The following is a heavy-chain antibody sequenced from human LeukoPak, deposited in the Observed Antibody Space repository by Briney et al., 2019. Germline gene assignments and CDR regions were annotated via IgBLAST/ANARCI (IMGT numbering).Heavy chain of an antibody. J-gene: IGHJ4*02. Sequence: GASVKVSCKASGYTFTGYYMHWVRQAPGQGLEWMVWINPNSGGTNYAQKFQGRVTMTRDTSISTAYMELSRLRSDDTAVYYCARDLLTMVRGVIITAFDYWGQGTLVTVSS. CDR2: INPNSGGT. CDR1: GYTFTGYY. V-gene: IGHV1-2*02. CDR3: ARDLLTMVRGVIITAFDY. D-gene: IGHD3-10*01.